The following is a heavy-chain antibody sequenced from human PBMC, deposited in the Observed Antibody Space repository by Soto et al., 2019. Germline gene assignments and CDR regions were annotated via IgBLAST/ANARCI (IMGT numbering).Heavy chain of an antibody. CDR1: GGSISSGGYY. D-gene: IGHD1-26*01. Sequence: TLSLTCTVSGGSISSGGYYWSWIRQHPGKGLEWIGYIYYSGSTYYNPSLKSRVTISVDTSKNQFSLKLSSVTAADTAVYYCARVATPRANPPGHFDYWGQGTLVTVSS. J-gene: IGHJ4*02. CDR2: IYYSGST. V-gene: IGHV4-31*03. CDR3: ARVATPRANPPGHFDY.